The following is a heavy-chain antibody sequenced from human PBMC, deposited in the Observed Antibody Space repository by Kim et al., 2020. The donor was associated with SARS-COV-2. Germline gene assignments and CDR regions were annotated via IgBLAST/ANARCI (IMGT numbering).Heavy chain of an antibody. V-gene: IGHV4-38-2*02. CDR1: GYSISSGYY. Sequence: SETLSLTCTVSGYSISSGYYWGWIRQPPGKGLEWIGTIYHSGSTYYNPSLKSRVTISVEMSKNQFSLKLSSVTAADTAVYYCARVPRWKRRDYYFDYWGQGTLVTVS. CDR2: IYHSGST. J-gene: IGHJ4*02. CDR3: ARVPRWKRRDYYFDY. D-gene: IGHD1-1*01.